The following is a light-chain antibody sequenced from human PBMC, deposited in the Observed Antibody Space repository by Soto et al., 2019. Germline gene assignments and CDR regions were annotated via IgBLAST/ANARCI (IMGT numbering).Light chain of an antibody. CDR3: CSYAGSYPVV. CDR2: DVS. CDR1: SSDVGGYNY. V-gene: IGLV2-11*01. Sequence: QSALTQPRSVSGSPGQSVTISCTGTSSDVGGYNYVSWYQQHPGKAPTLMIYDVSKRPSGVPDRFSGSKSGNTASLTISGLQAEDEADYYCCSYAGSYPVVFGGGTQLTVL. J-gene: IGLJ2*01.